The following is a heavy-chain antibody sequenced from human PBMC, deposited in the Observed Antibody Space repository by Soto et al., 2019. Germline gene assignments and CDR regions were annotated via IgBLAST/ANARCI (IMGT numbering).Heavy chain of an antibody. CDR3: AKDRKVGYNWNPFDY. CDR1: GFTFSSYA. Sequence: EVQLLESGGGLVQPGGSLRLSCAASGFTFSSYAMSWVRQAPGKGLEWVSAIRGSGGSTYYADSVKGRFTISRDNSKNTLYLQMNSLRAEDTAVYYCAKDRKVGYNWNPFDYWGQGTLVTVSS. J-gene: IGHJ4*02. V-gene: IGHV3-23*01. CDR2: IRGSGGST. D-gene: IGHD1-20*01.